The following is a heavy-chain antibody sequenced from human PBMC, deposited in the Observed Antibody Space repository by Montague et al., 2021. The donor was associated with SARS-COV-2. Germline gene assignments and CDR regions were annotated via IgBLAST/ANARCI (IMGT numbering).Heavy chain of an antibody. Sequence: SLRLSCAASGFVFSSHGMHWVRQAPGKGLEWVAHIWYDASREYSXDSVEGRFTISRDNSKNTLYLEMKNLRAEDTAVYYCARANSIWDTDDYYYGMGVWGRGTTVTVSS. CDR3: ARANSIWDTDDYYYGMGV. CDR1: GFVFSSHG. CDR2: IWYDASRE. D-gene: IGHD3-3*02. J-gene: IGHJ6*02. V-gene: IGHV3-33*01.